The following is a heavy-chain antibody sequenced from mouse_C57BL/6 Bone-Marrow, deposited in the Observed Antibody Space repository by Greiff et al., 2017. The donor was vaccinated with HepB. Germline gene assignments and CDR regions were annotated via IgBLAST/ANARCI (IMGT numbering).Heavy chain of an antibody. CDR2: INPYNGDT. V-gene: IGHV1-20*01. Sequence: EVQLQQSGPELVKPGVSVKISCRAPGSPLPASFMTWVMQSHGKSLEWIGRINPYNGDTFYNQKFKGKATLTVDKSSSTAHMELRSLTSEDSAVYYCARSTMVYFDYWGQGTTLTVSS. CDR1: GSPLPASF. CDR3: ARSTMVYFDY. J-gene: IGHJ2*01. D-gene: IGHD2-1*01.